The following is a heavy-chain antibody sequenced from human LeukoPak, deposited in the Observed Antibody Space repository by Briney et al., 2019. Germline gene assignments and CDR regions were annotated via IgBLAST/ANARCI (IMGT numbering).Heavy chain of an antibody. V-gene: IGHV3-15*01. J-gene: IGHJ6*02. D-gene: IGHD6-13*01. Sequence: GGSVRLSCTAAGFIFRNAWMSWVRQAGGKGREWVGRIQGKNEGGTTDYAAAEKGRFRISRDDSISRLYVQIDSLKTDDTGVYYCTTGLGSSWHCYYSAMDVWGQGTTVTVSS. CDR3: TTGLGSSWHCYYSAMDV. CDR1: GFIFRNAW. CDR2: IQGKNEGGTT.